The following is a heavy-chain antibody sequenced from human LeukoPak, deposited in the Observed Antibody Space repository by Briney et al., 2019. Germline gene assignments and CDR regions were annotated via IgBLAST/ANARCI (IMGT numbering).Heavy chain of an antibody. Sequence: GGSLRLSCAASGFTVSNNFMSWVRQAPGQGLEWVSLISGGGGTYYAASVKGRFTSSRGNSENSLYLQMNSLRAEDTAVYYCAKMGGESSSWYDFDYWGQGTLVTVSS. D-gene: IGHD6-13*01. J-gene: IGHJ4*02. CDR3: AKMGGESSSWYDFDY. CDR1: GFTVSNNF. V-gene: IGHV3-66*01. CDR2: ISGGGGT.